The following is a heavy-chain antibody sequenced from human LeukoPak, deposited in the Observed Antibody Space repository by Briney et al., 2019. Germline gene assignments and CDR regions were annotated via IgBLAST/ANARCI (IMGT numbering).Heavy chain of an antibody. Sequence: GGSLRLSCAASGFAFSSFAMSWVRQAPGKGLEWVSSISESGSGAYYADSVKGRFTISRDNSKNTLYLQMSSLRAEDTAVYYCTKDIGSWSGVDDAFDIWGQGTMVTVSS. V-gene: IGHV3-23*01. CDR2: ISESGSGA. CDR3: TKDIGSWSGVDDAFDI. D-gene: IGHD1-26*01. CDR1: GFAFSSFA. J-gene: IGHJ3*02.